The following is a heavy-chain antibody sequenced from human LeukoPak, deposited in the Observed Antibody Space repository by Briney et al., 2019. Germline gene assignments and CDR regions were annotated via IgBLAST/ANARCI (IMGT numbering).Heavy chain of an antibody. V-gene: IGHV3-23*01. Sequence: PGGSLRLSCAASGFTLSSYAMSWVRQAPGKGLEWVSSISASGGSTNYADSVKGRFTTSTDNSKNTVYLLMNSLRAEDTAAYYCAKVMKGSERLTMVRGVIIKTAGLYYMDVWGKGTTVTVSS. J-gene: IGHJ6*03. D-gene: IGHD3-10*01. CDR1: GFTLSSYA. CDR2: ISASGGST. CDR3: AKVMKGSERLTMVRGVIIKTAGLYYMDV.